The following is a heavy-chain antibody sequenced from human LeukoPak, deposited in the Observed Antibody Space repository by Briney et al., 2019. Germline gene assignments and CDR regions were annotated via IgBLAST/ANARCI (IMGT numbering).Heavy chain of an antibody. J-gene: IGHJ4*02. CDR3: ARGLSGYASSLGY. D-gene: IGHD6-6*01. CDR2: INSDGSSI. V-gene: IGHV3-74*01. CDR1: GVTFNSDG. Sequence: GGPVRLSWSASGVTFNSDGMGWGRHAQGKGLVWVSRINSDGSSIRYADSVRGRFSISRDNAKNTLYLQMNSLRAEDTAVYYCARGLSGYASSLGYWGQGTLVTVS.